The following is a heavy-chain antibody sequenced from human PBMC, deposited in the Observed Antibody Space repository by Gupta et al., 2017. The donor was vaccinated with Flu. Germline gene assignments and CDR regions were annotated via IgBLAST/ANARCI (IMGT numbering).Heavy chain of an antibody. V-gene: IGHV1-18*01. J-gene: IGHJ4*02. CDR2: VSVQNDDIL. Sequence: QVQLVQSGPEMKSPGASIRVSCKTSGYAFERSGISWLRQAPGRGLEWMGWVSVQNDDILNYVAKLQGRMNIRADISTYTGRLELWDLTHDDTAVYYCARVPLDMGSFNFDSWGQGTRVTVSS. D-gene: IGHD2-2*03. CDR3: ARVPLDMGSFNFDS. CDR1: GYAFERSG.